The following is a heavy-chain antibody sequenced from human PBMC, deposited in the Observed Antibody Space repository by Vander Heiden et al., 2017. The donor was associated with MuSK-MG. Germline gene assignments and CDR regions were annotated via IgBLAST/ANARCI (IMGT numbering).Heavy chain of an antibody. V-gene: IGHV3-73*02. D-gene: IGHD2-2*01. CDR2: IRNKANNYAT. J-gene: IGHJ4*02. CDR1: GFTFSGSA. CDR3: TRRGYCSTTSCSFDF. Sequence: EVQLVESGGDWVQPGGSLNLSCAPYGFTFSGSAVHWVRQASGKGLEWVGRIRNKANNYATAYAASVQGRFTISRDDSKDTAYLQMNSLKTEDTAVYFCTRRGYCSTTSCSFDFWGQGTLVTVSS.